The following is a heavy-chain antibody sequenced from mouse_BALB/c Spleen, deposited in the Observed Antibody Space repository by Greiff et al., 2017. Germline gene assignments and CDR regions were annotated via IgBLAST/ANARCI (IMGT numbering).Heavy chain of an antibody. V-gene: IGHV10-1*02. CDR1: GFTFNTYA. CDR3: VRHEAGTTDY. J-gene: IGHJ2*01. CDR2: IRSKSNNYAT. Sequence: EVQLQASGGGLVQPKGSLKLSCAASGFTFNTYAMNWVRQAPGKGLEWVARIRSKSNNYATYYADSVKDRFTISRDDSQSMLYLQMNNLKTEDTAMYYCVRHEAGTTDYWGQGTTLTVSS. D-gene: IGHD4-1*01.